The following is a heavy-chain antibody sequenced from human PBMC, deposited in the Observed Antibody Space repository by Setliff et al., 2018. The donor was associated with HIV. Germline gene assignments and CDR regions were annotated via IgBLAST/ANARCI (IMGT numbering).Heavy chain of an antibody. Sequence: GGSLRLSCTASGFTFGDYAMSWVRQAPGKGLEWVGFIRSKAYGGTTEYAASVEGRFTISRDDSKSIAYLQMNSLKTEDTAVYYCTRGHKNCDIWGQGTMVTV. CDR2: IRSKAYGGTT. CDR1: GFTFGDYA. CDR3: TRGHKNCDI. V-gene: IGHV3-49*04. D-gene: IGHD1-1*01. J-gene: IGHJ3*02.